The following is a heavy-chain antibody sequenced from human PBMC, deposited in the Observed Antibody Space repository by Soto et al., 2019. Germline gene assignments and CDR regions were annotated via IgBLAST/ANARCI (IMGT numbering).Heavy chain of an antibody. CDR2: ISGSGGST. CDR1: GFTFSSYA. Sequence: GGSLRLSCAASGFTFSSYAMSWVRQAPGKGLEWVSAISGSGGSTYYADSVKGRFTISRDNSKNTLYLQMNSLRAEDTAVYYCAKDPRYVYGDYLGGQDWGQGTLVTVSS. CDR3: AKDPRYVYGDYLGGQD. J-gene: IGHJ4*02. V-gene: IGHV3-23*01. D-gene: IGHD4-17*01.